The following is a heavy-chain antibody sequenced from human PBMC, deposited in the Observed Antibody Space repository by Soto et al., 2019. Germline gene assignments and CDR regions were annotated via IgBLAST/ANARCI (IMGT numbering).Heavy chain of an antibody. D-gene: IGHD3-22*01. CDR2: IYYSGST. CDR3: ARVAVTMIVVVTVNDAFDI. J-gene: IGHJ3*02. V-gene: IGHV4-31*03. CDR1: GGSISSGGYY. Sequence: QVQLQESGPGLVKPSQTLSLTCTVSGGSISSGGYYWSWIRQHPGKGLEWIGYIYYSGSTYYNPSLKRRVTISVDTSKNQFSLKLSSVTAADTAVYYCARVAVTMIVVVTVNDAFDIWGQGTMVTVSS.